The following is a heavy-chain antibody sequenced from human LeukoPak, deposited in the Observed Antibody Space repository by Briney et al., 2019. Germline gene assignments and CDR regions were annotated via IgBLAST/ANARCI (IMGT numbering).Heavy chain of an antibody. CDR3: AKDLNPGIAAAGTGYFQH. D-gene: IGHD6-13*01. J-gene: IGHJ1*01. Sequence: GGSLRLSCAASGFTFDDYAMHWVRQAPGKGLEWVSLISWDGGSTYYADSVKGRFTISRDNSKNSPYLQMNSLRAEDTALYYCAKDLNPGIAAAGTGYFQHWGQGTLVTVSS. CDR1: GFTFDDYA. CDR2: ISWDGGST. V-gene: IGHV3-43D*03.